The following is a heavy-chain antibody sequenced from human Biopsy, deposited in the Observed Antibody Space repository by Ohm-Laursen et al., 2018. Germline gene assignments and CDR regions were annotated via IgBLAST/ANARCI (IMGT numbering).Heavy chain of an antibody. CDR1: GCSFTGHY. V-gene: IGHV4-59*11. D-gene: IGHD4-23*01. Sequence: TLSLTCTVSGCSFTGHYWSWIRQPPGKGLEWIGHISYTGYTSYNASLKSRVTISVDTSRKHFSLRLTSLAAADTAVYYCARGSNEYGGLYFPHWGQGTLVTVSS. CDR2: ISYTGYT. J-gene: IGHJ1*01. CDR3: ARGSNEYGGLYFPH.